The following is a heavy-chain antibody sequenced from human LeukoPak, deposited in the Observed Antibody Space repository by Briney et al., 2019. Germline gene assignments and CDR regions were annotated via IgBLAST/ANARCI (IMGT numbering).Heavy chain of an antibody. CDR1: SGSISTNNYF. CDR3: ARLVPTPLPDDFDF. D-gene: IGHD4/OR15-4a*01. V-gene: IGHV4-39*01. Sequence: PSETLSLTCTVSSGSISTNNYFWGWMRQPPGKGLEWIGEIYHSGSTNYNPSLKSRGTISVDTSNNQFSLKLNSVTAADTAVYYCARLVPTPLPDDFDFWGQGTMVTVSS. J-gene: IGHJ3*01. CDR2: IYHSGST.